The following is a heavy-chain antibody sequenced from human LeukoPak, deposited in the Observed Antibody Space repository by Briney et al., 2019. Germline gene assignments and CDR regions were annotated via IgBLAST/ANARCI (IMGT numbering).Heavy chain of an antibody. V-gene: IGHV3-11*01. CDR3: AKDGASVAGTGHFDY. J-gene: IGHJ4*02. CDR2: ISSSGSTI. Sequence: PGGSLRLSCAASGFTFSDYYMSWIRQAPGKGLEWVSYISSSGSTIYYADSVKGRFTISRDNSKNTLYLQMNSLRAEDTAVYYCAKDGASVAGTGHFDYWGQGTLVTVSS. D-gene: IGHD6-19*01. CDR1: GFTFSDYY.